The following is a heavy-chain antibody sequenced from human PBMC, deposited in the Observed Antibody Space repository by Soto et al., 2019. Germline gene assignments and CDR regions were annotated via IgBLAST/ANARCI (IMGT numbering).Heavy chain of an antibody. J-gene: IGHJ6*02. CDR2: ISSSSSTI. CDR1: GFTFSSYS. Sequence: PGGSLRLSCAASGFTFSSYSMNWVRQAPGKGLEWVSYISSSSSTIYYADSVKGRFTISRDNAKNSLYLQMNSLRAEDTAVYYCAREVGAISGMDVWSQGTTVTVSS. V-gene: IGHV3-48*01. D-gene: IGHD1-26*01. CDR3: AREVGAISGMDV.